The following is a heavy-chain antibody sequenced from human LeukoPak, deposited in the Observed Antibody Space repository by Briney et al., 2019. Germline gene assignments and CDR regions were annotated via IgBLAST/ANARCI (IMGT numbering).Heavy chain of an antibody. D-gene: IGHD5-24*01. CDR1: GYSISSGYY. CDR3: ARLTGDGYSPQDSFDI. V-gene: IGHV4-38-2*01. Sequence: ASETLSLTCAVSGYSISSGYYWGWIRQPPGEGLEWIGSIYHSGSTYYNPSLKSRVTISVDTSKNQFSLKLSSVTAADTAVYYCARLTGDGYSPQDSFDIWGQGTMVTVSS. CDR2: IYHSGST. J-gene: IGHJ3*02.